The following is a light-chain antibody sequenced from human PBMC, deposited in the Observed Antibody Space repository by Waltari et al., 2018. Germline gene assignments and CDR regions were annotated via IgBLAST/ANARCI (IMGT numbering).Light chain of an antibody. V-gene: IGLV2-23*03. CDR2: DGT. J-gene: IGLJ2*01. CDR3: CSYGSSYTLL. CDR1: RRDYDIPNF. Sequence: SALTQPASVSGSRGQAITISCTGLRRDYDIPNFVSWYQQLPAQAPKLIIYDGTQRPSGVSPRFSASTSGSTASLTISGLQADDEADYFCCSYGSSYTLLFGGGTRLTVL.